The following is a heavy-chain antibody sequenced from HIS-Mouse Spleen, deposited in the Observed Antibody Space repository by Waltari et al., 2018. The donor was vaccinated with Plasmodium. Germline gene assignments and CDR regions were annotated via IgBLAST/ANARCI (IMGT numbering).Heavy chain of an antibody. V-gene: IGHV3-48*01. D-gene: IGHD1-26*01. Sequence: EVQLVESGGGLVQPGGSLRLSCAASGFTFRRYSMHWFSQAPGKGLEWVSYISSSSSTIYYADSVKGRFTISRDNAKNSLYLQMNSLRAEDTAVYYCARVNSGSYYWFDPWGQGTLVTVSS. CDR2: ISSSSSTI. CDR1: GFTFRRYS. J-gene: IGHJ5*02. CDR3: ARVNSGSYYWFDP.